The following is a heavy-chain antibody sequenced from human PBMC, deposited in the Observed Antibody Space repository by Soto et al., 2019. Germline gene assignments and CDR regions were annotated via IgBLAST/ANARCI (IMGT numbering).Heavy chain of an antibody. D-gene: IGHD6-13*01. CDR3: ARDRIAAAGTGWFDP. Sequence: PGGALRLSCAASGFTVSSYAMHWVRQAPGKGLEWVAVISYDGSNKYYADSVKGRFTISRDNSKNTLYLQMNSLRAEDTAVYYCARDRIAAAGTGWFDPWGQGTLVTVSS. J-gene: IGHJ5*02. CDR2: ISYDGSNK. CDR1: GFTVSSYA. V-gene: IGHV3-30-3*01.